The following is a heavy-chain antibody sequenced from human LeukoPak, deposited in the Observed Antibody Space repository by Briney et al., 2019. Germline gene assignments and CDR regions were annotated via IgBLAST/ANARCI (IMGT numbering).Heavy chain of an antibody. V-gene: IGHV3-7*03. J-gene: IGHJ4*02. D-gene: IGHD2-2*01. Sequence: GGSLRLSCAASGFTFSSYWMSWVRQAPGKGLEWVANIKQDGSEKYYVDSVKGRFTISGDNSRNTLFLQMNSLRAEDTAVYYCAHGAMYQLDYWGQGTLVTVSS. CDR1: GFTFSSYW. CDR3: AHGAMYQLDY. CDR2: IKQDGSEK.